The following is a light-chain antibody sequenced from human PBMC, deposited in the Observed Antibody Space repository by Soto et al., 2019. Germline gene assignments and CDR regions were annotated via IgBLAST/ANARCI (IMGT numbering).Light chain of an antibody. V-gene: IGLV2-11*01. Sequence: QSALTQRRSVSGSPGQSVTISCTGTSSDVGVYNYVSWYQQYPGKAPKIMIYDVSKRPSGVPDRFSGSKSDNTASLTISGLQAEDEADYYCCSYAGSYTFVFGIGTKVTVL. CDR2: DVS. CDR1: SSDVGVYNY. CDR3: CSYAGSYTFV. J-gene: IGLJ1*01.